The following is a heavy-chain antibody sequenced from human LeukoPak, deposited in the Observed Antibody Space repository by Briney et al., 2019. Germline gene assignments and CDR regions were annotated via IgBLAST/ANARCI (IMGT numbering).Heavy chain of an antibody. CDR2: ISGSGVST. D-gene: IGHD3-10*01. J-gene: IGHJ4*02. CDR3: IRGILGNGAGRYYFDY. CDR1: GFTFTSYA. Sequence: PGGSLRLSCAASGFTFTSYAINWVRQAPGKGLEWVSGISGSGVSTYYADSVKGRFTISRDNSENTVYLQMDSLRVEDTALYYCIRGILGNGAGRYYFDYWGQGTLVTVSS. V-gene: IGHV3-23*01.